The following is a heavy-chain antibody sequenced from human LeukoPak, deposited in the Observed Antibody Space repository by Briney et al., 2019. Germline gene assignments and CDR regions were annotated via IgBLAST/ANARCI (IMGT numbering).Heavy chain of an antibody. V-gene: IGHV3-53*01. CDR3: AKAPPIITLIGFGYYFDS. D-gene: IGHD3-16*01. CDR1: GLTVSSNY. J-gene: IGHJ4*02. CDR2: ITDNGSNT. Sequence: GGSLRLSCAPSGLTVSSNYMSWVRQAPGLRPEWVSTITDNGSNTYYADSVKGRFTVSRDNSRNTLLLQMNSLRAEDAALYYCAKAPPIITLIGFGYYFDSWGLGTLVTVSS.